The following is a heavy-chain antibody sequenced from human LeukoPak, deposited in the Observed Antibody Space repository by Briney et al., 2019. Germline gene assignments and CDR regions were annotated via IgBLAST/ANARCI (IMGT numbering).Heavy chain of an antibody. CDR1: GFTFRNYW. V-gene: IGHV3-7*01. D-gene: IGHD3-3*01. CDR2: IKQDGSET. Sequence: PGGSLRLSCAASGFTFRNYWMSWVRGGPGTGLEWVANIKQDGSETYYVDSVGGRFTIYRDNAKNSLYLQMNSLRAEDTAVYYCARDFWGAYRVDFFDYWGQGILVTVSS. CDR3: ARDFWGAYRVDFFDY. J-gene: IGHJ4*02.